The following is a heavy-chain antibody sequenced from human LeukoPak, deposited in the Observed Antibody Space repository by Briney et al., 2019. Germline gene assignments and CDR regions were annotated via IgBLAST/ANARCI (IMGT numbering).Heavy chain of an antibody. CDR3: ARDFPNQYGVGGMDV. D-gene: IGHD1-26*01. CDR2: IYYSGST. J-gene: IGHJ6*02. Sequence: PSETLSLTCTVSGGSITSYYYWSWIRQPPGKGLEWIGYIYYSGSTSYNPSLKVRVTISLDTSKNQFSLRLNSVTAADTAVYYCARDFPNQYGVGGMDVWGQGTTVSVSS. V-gene: IGHV4-59*01. CDR1: GGSITSYYY.